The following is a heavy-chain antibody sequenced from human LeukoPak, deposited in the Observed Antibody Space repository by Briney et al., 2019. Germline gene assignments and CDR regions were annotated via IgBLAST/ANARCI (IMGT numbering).Heavy chain of an antibody. Sequence: SETLSLTCAVYGGSFSGYYWSWIRQPPGKGLEWIGEINHSGSTNYNPSLKSRVTISVDTSKNQFSLKLSSVTAADTAVYYCARGRGLGWHNAFDIWGQGTMVTVSS. V-gene: IGHV4-34*01. CDR1: GGSFSGYY. CDR2: INHSGST. J-gene: IGHJ3*02. D-gene: IGHD2-21*01. CDR3: ARGRGLGWHNAFDI.